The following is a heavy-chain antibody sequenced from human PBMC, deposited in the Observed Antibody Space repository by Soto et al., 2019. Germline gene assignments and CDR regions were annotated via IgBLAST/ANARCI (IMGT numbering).Heavy chain of an antibody. V-gene: IGHV1-3*01. CDR1: GFTFSHSA. Sequence: ASVKVSCKASGFTFSHSAMQWVRQARGQSLEWMGWINAGNGNTKYSQKFQGRVTITRDTSASTAYMELSSLRSEDTAVYYCARGIAPYYFDCWGQGTLVTVSS. J-gene: IGHJ4*02. D-gene: IGHD6-13*01. CDR3: ARGIAPYYFDC. CDR2: INAGNGNT.